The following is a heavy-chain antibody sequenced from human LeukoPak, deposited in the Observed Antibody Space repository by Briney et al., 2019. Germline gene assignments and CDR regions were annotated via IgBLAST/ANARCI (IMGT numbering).Heavy chain of an antibody. D-gene: IGHD6-6*01. J-gene: IGHJ4*02. V-gene: IGHV3-33*01. Sequence: GGSLRLSCAASGFTFSSYGMHWVRQAPGKGLEWVAVIWYDGSNKYYADSVKGRFTISRDSSKNTLYLQMNSLRAEDTAVYYCARDGVYPLGDYWGQGTLVTVSS. CDR2: IWYDGSNK. CDR3: ARDGVYPLGDY. CDR1: GFTFSSYG.